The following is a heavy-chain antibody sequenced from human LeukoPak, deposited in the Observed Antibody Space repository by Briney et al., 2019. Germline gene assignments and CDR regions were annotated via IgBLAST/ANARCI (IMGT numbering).Heavy chain of an antibody. D-gene: IGHD4-17*01. J-gene: IGHJ4*02. CDR3: ARRGESTNYGDYRFDS. CDR1: GFTFSSYG. V-gene: IGHV3-30*03. CDR2: ISYDGSNK. Sequence: GGSLRLSCAASGFTFSSYGIHWVRQAPGKGLEWVAVISYDGSNKYYADSVKGRFTISRDNSKNTLYLQMNSLRAEDTAVYYCARRGESTNYGDYRFDSWGQGTLVTVSS.